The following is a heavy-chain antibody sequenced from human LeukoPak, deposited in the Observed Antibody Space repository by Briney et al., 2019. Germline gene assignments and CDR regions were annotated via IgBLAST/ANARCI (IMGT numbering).Heavy chain of an antibody. J-gene: IGHJ4*02. CDR2: IRSGAYT. Sequence: GGSLRLSCAASGFTFSSYAMSWVRQAPGKGLEWVSTIRSGAYTYYADSVKGRLSVSRDNSKNTLYLEMNSLRAEDAAVYYCARISVVSRSGPLDYWGQGTLVTVSS. D-gene: IGHD3-10*01. V-gene: IGHV3-23*01. CDR1: GFTFSSYA. CDR3: ARISVVSRSGPLDY.